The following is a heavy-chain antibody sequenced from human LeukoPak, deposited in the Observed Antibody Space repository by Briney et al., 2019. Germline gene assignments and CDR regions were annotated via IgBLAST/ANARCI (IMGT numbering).Heavy chain of an antibody. CDR1: GGSISSYY. CDR3: ARSRSSAPFDY. J-gene: IGHJ4*02. Sequence: PSETLSLTCTVSGGSISSYYWSCLRQPAGKGLEWIGRIYTSGNTNYNPSLKSRVTMSVDTSKNQFSLKLSSVTAADTAVYYCARSRSSAPFDYWGQGTLVTVSS. D-gene: IGHD3-22*01. CDR2: IYTSGNT. V-gene: IGHV4-4*07.